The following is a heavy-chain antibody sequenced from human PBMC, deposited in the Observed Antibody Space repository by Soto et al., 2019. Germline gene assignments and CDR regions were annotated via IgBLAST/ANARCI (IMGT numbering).Heavy chain of an antibody. CDR3: ARSDTGTSYYYGMDV. CDR1: CGSVSSGSYY. CDR2: IYYSGST. V-gene: IGHV4-61*01. Sequence: PSETLSLTCTVSCGSVSSGSYYWSWIRQPPGKGLEWIGYIYYSGSTNYNPSLKSRVTISVDTSKNQFSLKLSSVTAADTAVYYCARSDTGTSYYYGMDVWGQGTTVTVSS. J-gene: IGHJ6*02. D-gene: IGHD1-1*01.